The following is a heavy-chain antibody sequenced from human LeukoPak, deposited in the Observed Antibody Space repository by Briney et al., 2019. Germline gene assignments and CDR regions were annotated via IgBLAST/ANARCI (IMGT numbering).Heavy chain of an antibody. V-gene: IGHV1-18*01. CDR2: ISAYNGNT. J-gene: IGHJ5*02. CDR1: GYTFTSYG. CDR3: AGGWGYSSRTNWFDP. Sequence: GASVKVSCKASGYTFTSYGISWVRQAPGQGLEWMGWISAYNGNTNYAQKLQGRVTMTTDTSTSTAYMELRSLRSDDTAVYYCAGGWGYSSRTNWFDPWGQGTLVTVSS. D-gene: IGHD6-13*01.